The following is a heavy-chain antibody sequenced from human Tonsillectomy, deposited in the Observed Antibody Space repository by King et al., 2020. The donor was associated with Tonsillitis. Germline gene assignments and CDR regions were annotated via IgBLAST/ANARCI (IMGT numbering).Heavy chain of an antibody. V-gene: IGHV4-4*07. D-gene: IGHD2-2*01. CDR3: ARDAIVLPPAALDV. Sequence: VQLQESGPGLVKPSETLSLTCTVSGGSISSYYWSWIRQPDGKGMEWIGRIYTSGSTNYNPSLKSRVTMSVDTSKNQFSLKLSSVTAADTAVYYCARDAIVLPPAALDVWGKGTTVTVSS. CDR1: GGSISSYY. J-gene: IGHJ6*04. CDR2: IYTSGST.